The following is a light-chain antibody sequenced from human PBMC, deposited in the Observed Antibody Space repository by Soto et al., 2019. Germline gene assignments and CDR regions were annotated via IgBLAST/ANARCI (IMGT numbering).Light chain of an antibody. CDR1: SYNIGAGYD. CDR3: QSYDSSLSGVV. V-gene: IGLV1-40*01. CDR2: YNN. J-gene: IGLJ2*01. Sequence: QLVLTQPPSVSGAPGQRVTISCTGSSYNIGAGYDVHWYQQLPGTAPKLLIYYNNNRPSGVPDRFSGSKSGTSASLAITGLQAEDEADYYCQSYDSSLSGVVFGGGTQLTVL.